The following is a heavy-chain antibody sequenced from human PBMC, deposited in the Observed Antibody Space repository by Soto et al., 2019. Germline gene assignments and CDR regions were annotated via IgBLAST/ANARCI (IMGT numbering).Heavy chain of an antibody. V-gene: IGHV4-59*01. CDR1: GGSISSYY. Sequence: PSETLSLTCTVSGGSISSYYWSWIRQPPGKGLEWIGYIYYSGSTNYNPSLKSRVTISVDTSKDQLSLKLSSVTAADTAVYYCARVWGGAFDIWGQGTMVTVSS. J-gene: IGHJ3*02. CDR2: IYYSGST. CDR3: ARVWGGAFDI. D-gene: IGHD3-10*01.